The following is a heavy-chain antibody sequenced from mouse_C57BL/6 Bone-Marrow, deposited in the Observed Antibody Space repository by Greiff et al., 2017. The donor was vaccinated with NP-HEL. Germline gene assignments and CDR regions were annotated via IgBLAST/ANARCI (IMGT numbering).Heavy chain of an antibody. CDR3: ARCSYSNFWG. D-gene: IGHD2-5*01. V-gene: IGHV5-6*01. J-gene: IGHJ3*01. Sequence: EVQLVESGGDLVKPGGSLKLSCAASGFTFSSYGMSWVRQTPDQRLEWVATISSGGSYTYYPDSVKGRFTISRDNAKNTLYLRMSSLKSEDTAMYYCARCSYSNFWGWGQVTLVTVAA. CDR2: ISSGGSYT. CDR1: GFTFSSYG.